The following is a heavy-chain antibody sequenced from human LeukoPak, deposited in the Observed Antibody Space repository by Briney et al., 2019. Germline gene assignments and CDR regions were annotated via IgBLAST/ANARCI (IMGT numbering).Heavy chain of an antibody. Sequence: TSETLSLTCTVSGGSISSGDYYWSWIRQPPGKGLEWIGYIYYSGSTYYNPSLKSRVTISVDTSKNQFSLKLSSVTAADTAVYYCARDYYDSSGFYPYDAFDIWGQGTMVTVSS. V-gene: IGHV4-30-4*01. CDR2: IYYSGST. J-gene: IGHJ3*02. CDR3: ARDYYDSSGFYPYDAFDI. D-gene: IGHD3-22*01. CDR1: GGSISSGDYY.